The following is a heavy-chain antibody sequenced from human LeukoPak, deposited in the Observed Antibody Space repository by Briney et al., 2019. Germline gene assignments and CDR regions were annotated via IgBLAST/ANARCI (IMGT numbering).Heavy chain of an antibody. J-gene: IGHJ6*03. V-gene: IGHV4-39*07. CDR3: ARDTGKGSVSSWYGDYNYYYMDV. CDR1: GGSISSSSYY. D-gene: IGHD6-13*01. CDR2: IYYSGST. Sequence: SETLSLTCTVSGGSISSSSYYWGWIRQPPGKGLEWIGSIYYSGSTYYNPSLKSRVTISVDTSKNQFSLQLNSVTPEDTAVYYCARDTGKGSVSSWYGDYNYYYMDVWGKGTTVTVSS.